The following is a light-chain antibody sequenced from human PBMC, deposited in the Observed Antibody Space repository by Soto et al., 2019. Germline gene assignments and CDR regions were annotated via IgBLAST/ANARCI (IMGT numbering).Light chain of an antibody. J-gene: IGLJ2*01. CDR2: GVT. V-gene: IGLV2-14*01. CDR3: SSYTSSATLV. CDR1: SSDVGGYKY. Sequence: QSVLTQPASVSGSPGQSITISCTGTSSDVGGYKYVSWYQQHPGKAPKLMIYGVTNRPSGVSNRFSGSKSGNTASLTISGLQAEDEADYYCSSYTSSATLVFGGGTKVTVL.